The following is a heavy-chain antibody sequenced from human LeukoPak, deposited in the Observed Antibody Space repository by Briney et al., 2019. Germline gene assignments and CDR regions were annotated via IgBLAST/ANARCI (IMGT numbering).Heavy chain of an antibody. Sequence: SETLSLTCTVSGGSISSYYWSWIRQPPGKGLEWIGSIYYSGTTYYNPSLKGRVTMSVDTSKDQFSLNLRSVTAADTAVYYCARGLKYVDGDFRVYYFDYWGRGTLVTVSS. CDR3: ARGLKYVDGDFRVYYFDY. CDR2: IYYSGTT. CDR1: GGSISSYY. J-gene: IGHJ4*02. D-gene: IGHD4-17*01. V-gene: IGHV4-59*04.